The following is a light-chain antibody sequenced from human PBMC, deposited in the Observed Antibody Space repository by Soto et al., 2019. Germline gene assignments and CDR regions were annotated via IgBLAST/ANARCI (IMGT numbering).Light chain of an antibody. J-gene: IGLJ2*01. Sequence: QSALTQPPSAPGSPGQSVTISCTGTSSDVGGYNYVSWYQQHPGKAPKLMIYEVSKRPSGVPDRFSGSKSGNTASLTVSGLQAEDEADYYCSSYAGSLVVFGGGTKVTVL. CDR2: EVS. V-gene: IGLV2-8*01. CDR1: SSDVGGYNY. CDR3: SSYAGSLVV.